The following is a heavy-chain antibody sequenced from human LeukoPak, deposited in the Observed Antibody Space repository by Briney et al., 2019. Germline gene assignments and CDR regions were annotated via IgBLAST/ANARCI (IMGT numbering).Heavy chain of an antibody. Sequence: GGSLRLSCAASGFTFSSYWMHWVRQAPGKGLVWVSRINSDGSTTIYADSVKGRFTISRDNAKNTLYLQMNSLRAEDTAVYYCARAVYGSGMGVDYWGQGTLVTVSS. D-gene: IGHD3-10*01. CDR1: GFTFSSYW. CDR2: INSDGSTT. J-gene: IGHJ4*02. CDR3: ARAVYGSGMGVDY. V-gene: IGHV3-74*01.